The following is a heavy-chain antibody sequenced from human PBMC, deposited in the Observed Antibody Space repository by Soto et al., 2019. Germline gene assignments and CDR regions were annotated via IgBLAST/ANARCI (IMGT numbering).Heavy chain of an antibody. CDR1: GGSISIYY. CDR3: ARETCVVAATFDY. D-gene: IGHD2-15*01. Sequence: AETLGLTCTVSGGSISIYYWSWIRQPAGKGLEWIGRIYSSGSTNYNPSLKSRVTMSVDTSKNQFSLKLSSVTAADTAVYYCARETCVVAATFDYWGQGTLVTVSS. J-gene: IGHJ4*02. CDR2: IYSSGST. V-gene: IGHV4-4*07.